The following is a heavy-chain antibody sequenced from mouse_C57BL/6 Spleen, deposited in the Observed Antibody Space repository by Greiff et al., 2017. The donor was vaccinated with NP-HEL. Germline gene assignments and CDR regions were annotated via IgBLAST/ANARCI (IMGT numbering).Heavy chain of an antibody. D-gene: IGHD1-1*01. CDR1: GYTFTSYW. V-gene: IGHV1-64*01. CDR2: IHPNSGST. Sequence: VQLQESGAELVKPGASVKLSCKASGYTFTSYWMHWVKQRPGQGLEWIGMIHPNSGSTNYNEKFKSKATLTVDKSSSTAYMQLSSLTSEDSAVYYCARGTVVAPFDYWGQGTTLTVSS. CDR3: ARGTVVAPFDY. J-gene: IGHJ2*01.